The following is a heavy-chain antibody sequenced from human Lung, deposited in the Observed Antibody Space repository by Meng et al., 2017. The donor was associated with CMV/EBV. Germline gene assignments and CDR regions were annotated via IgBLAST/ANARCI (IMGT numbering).Heavy chain of an antibody. CDR3: VRRAQGDY. CDR1: GFTFSSYN. V-gene: IGHV3-21*01. CDR2: IDPLPTSL. Sequence: LRLSCEASGFTFSSYNMSWVRQAPGKGLEWVSSIDPLPTSLSNADSVKGRFTISRDNAKNSLYLQMNSLRAEDTALYYCVRRAQGDYWGQGTLVTVSS. J-gene: IGHJ4*02.